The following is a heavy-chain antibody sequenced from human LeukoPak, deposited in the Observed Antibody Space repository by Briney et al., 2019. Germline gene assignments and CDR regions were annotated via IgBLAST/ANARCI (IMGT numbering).Heavy chain of an antibody. D-gene: IGHD1-26*01. Sequence: GGSLRLSCVVSGFTFSSYPMSWVRQAPGKGLEWVSVISESGDITHYADSMKGRFTISRDNTRNTLNLQMNNLRAEDTAVYYCARSRAFNSGAFDPWGQGSLVTVSS. V-gene: IGHV3-23*01. CDR3: ARSRAFNSGAFDP. CDR2: ISESGDIT. CDR1: GFTFSSYP. J-gene: IGHJ5*02.